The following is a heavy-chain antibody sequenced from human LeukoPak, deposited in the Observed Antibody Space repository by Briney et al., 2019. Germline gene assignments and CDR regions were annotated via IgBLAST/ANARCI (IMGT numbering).Heavy chain of an antibody. CDR2: FDPEDGET. Sequence: ASVKVSCKVSGYTLTELSMHWVRQAPGKGLEWMGGFDPEDGETIYAQKFQGRVTMTEDTSTDTAYMELSSPRSEDTAVYYCATRPGYCGGDCYITFDYWGQGTLVTVSS. V-gene: IGHV1-24*01. D-gene: IGHD2-21*02. J-gene: IGHJ4*02. CDR3: ATRPGYCGGDCYITFDY. CDR1: GYTLTELS.